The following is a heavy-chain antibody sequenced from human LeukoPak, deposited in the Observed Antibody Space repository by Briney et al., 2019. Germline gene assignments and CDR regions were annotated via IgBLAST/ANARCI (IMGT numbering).Heavy chain of an antibody. J-gene: IGHJ4*02. V-gene: IGHV3-23*01. D-gene: IGHD3-10*01. CDR3: AKVRGSGSYYRRGYFDY. CDR2: ISGSGGST. CDR1: GFTFSSYA. Sequence: GGSLRLSRAASGFTFSSYAMSWVRQAPGKRLEWVSAISGSGGSTYYADSVKGRFTISRDNSKNTLYLHMNSLRAEDTAVYYCAKVRGSGSYYRRGYFDYWGQGTLVTVSS.